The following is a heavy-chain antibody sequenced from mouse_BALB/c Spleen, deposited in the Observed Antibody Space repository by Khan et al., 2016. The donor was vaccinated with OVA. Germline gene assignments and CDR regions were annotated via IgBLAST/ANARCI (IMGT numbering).Heavy chain of an antibody. CDR3: ARGDCYGYYFDY. J-gene: IGHJ2*01. V-gene: IGHV3-2*02. Sequence: EVKLLESGPGLVKPSQSLSLTCTVTGYSITSGYAWNWIRQFPGNKLEWMGYISYSGVTSYTPSLKSRISITRDTSKNQFFLQLTSVTTEDTATYYYARGDCYGYYFDYWGQGTTLTVSS. CDR1: GYSITSGYA. CDR2: ISYSGVT. D-gene: IGHD1-1*01.